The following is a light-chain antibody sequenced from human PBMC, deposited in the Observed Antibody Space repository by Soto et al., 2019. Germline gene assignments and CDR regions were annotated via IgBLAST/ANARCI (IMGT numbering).Light chain of an antibody. CDR2: GAS. Sequence: EIVMTQSPATVSVSPGERVTLSCWATQSVTTNLAWYQQKPGQTPRLVIHGASTRGFGIPARLSGSGSGTEFTLTIASLESEDVGVYYCQQYYKWPPKTFVQGTKVEIK. CDR1: QSVTTN. CDR3: QQYYKWPPKT. V-gene: IGKV3-15*01. J-gene: IGKJ1*01.